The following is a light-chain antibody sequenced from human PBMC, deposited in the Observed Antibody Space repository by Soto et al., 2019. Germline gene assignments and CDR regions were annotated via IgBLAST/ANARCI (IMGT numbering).Light chain of an antibody. Sequence: DIQMTQSPSSLSASVGDRVTITCLASQSISFYLNWYRQKPGKAPKLLIYTASNVQSGVPSRISGSGSGTDFTLTISSLQPEDFATYYCQQSYNMPRTFGQGTKVDIK. CDR2: TAS. J-gene: IGKJ1*01. V-gene: IGKV1-39*01. CDR1: QSISFY. CDR3: QQSYNMPRT.